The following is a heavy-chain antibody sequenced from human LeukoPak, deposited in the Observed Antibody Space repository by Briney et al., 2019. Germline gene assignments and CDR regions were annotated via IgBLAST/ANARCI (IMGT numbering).Heavy chain of an antibody. CDR3: ARDAVIITMVRGVRVFYYYGMDV. CDR1: GDSVSSNSAA. CDR2: TYYRSKWYN. D-gene: IGHD3-10*01. V-gene: IGHV6-1*01. J-gene: IGHJ6*02. Sequence: SQTLSLTCAISGDSVSSNSAAWNWIRQSPSRGLEWLGRTYYRSKWYNDYAVSVKSRITISPDTSKNQFSLQLNSVTPEDTAVYYCARDAVIITMVRGVRVFYYYGMDVWGQGTTVTVSS.